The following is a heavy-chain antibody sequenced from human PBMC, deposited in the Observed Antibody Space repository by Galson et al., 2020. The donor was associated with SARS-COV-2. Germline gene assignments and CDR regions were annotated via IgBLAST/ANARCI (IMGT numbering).Heavy chain of an antibody. V-gene: IGHV4-59*13. Sequence: SQTLSLTCTVSGGSLSTFYWTWIRQPPGTALEWNGYVDHSGDTNYNPSFKSRVILSVDTSNKQFSLNLRSVTAADTAVYFCARMILGFSSGLDVWGQGTTVIVSS. J-gene: IGHJ6*02. CDR3: ARMILGFSSGLDV. CDR1: GGSLSTFY. CDR2: VDHSGDT. D-gene: IGHD3-22*01.